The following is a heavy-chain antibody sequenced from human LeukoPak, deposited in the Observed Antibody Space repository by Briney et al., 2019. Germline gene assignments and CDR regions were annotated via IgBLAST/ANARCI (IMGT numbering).Heavy chain of an antibody. CDR1: GFTFSSYW. J-gene: IGHJ4*02. CDR3: ARGRPHGNDY. Sequence: GGSLRLSCAASGFTFSSYWMNWVRQAPGKGLVWVSRIASDGSSTTYADSVKGRFSISRDNAKNTLYLQMNSLRVKDTAVYYCARGRPHGNDYWGQGTLVTVSS. CDR2: IASDGSST. V-gene: IGHV3-74*01. D-gene: IGHD4-23*01.